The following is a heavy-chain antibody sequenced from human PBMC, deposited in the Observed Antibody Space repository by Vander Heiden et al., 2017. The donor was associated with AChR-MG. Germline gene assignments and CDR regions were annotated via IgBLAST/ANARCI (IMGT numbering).Heavy chain of an antibody. Sequence: QVQLVQSGAEVKKPGAPVKVYCKASGYSFICYYIHWVRHAPGRGLEWMGWINPNSGGTNYAQKFQGRVTMTRDRSIRTAYMEMSSLKSDDTAVYYCATGEQVDFDYWGQGTLVTVSS. CDR3: ATGEQVDFDY. J-gene: IGHJ4*02. V-gene: IGHV1-2*02. CDR1: GYSFICYY. D-gene: IGHD7-27*01. CDR2: INPNSGGT.